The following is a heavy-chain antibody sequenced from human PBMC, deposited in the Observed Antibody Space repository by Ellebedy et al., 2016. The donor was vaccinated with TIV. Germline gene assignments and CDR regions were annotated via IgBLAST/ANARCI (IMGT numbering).Heavy chain of an antibody. Sequence: GESLKISCAASGFSFRSYWMSWVRQAPGKGLEWVANIYQDGSDQYYADSVKGRLTISRDNANKSLFLQMNSLRVDDTAVYYCARRGSYGDYAVQVNSWFDTWGQGTLVSVSS. CDR1: GFSFRSYW. CDR3: ARRGSYGDYAVQVNSWFDT. V-gene: IGHV3-7*01. CDR2: IYQDGSDQ. D-gene: IGHD4-17*01. J-gene: IGHJ5*02.